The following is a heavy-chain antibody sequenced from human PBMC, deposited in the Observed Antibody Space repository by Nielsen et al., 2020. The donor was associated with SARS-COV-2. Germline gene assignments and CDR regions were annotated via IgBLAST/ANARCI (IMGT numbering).Heavy chain of an antibody. J-gene: IGHJ6*03. V-gene: IGHV1-46*01. CDR2: INPSGGST. D-gene: IGHD2-2*01. CDR1: GYTFTSYY. Sequence: ASVKVSCKASGYTFTSYYMHWVRQAPGQGLEWMGIINPSGGSTSYAQKFQGRVTMTRDTSTSTVYMELSSLRSEDTAVYYCARAGGYCSSTSCYYYYYCYMDVWGKGTTVTVSS. CDR3: ARAGGYCSSTSCYYYYYCYMDV.